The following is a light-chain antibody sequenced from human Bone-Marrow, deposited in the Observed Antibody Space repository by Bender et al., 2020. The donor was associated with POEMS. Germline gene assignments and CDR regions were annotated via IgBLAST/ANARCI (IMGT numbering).Light chain of an antibody. V-gene: IGLV2-14*02. J-gene: IGLJ2*01. CDR1: HYDIGSYNL. Sequence: QSVLAQSASVSASPGQSITISCNGDHYDIGSYNLVSWYQQHPDKAPKLVIFDVNNRPSGISHRFSGSKSGNTASLTIFGLQYEDEADYYCSSYSSVTTALFGGGTKVTVL. CDR2: DVN. CDR3: SSYSSVTTAL.